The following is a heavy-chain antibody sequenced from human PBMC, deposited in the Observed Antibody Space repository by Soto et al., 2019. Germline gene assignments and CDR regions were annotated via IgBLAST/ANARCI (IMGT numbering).Heavy chain of an antibody. CDR2: FSSSSTYI. CDR3: ARDRSSSWYRIFDC. V-gene: IGHV3-21*01. Sequence: PGGSLRLSCTASGFIFLDYNMNCVLYASGKGLGWVSSFSSSSTYIYYADSGKGRFTISRDNAKNSLYLQMNSLRAEDTAVYYCARDRSSSWYRIFDCWGQGTLVTVSS. CDR1: GFIFLDYN. D-gene: IGHD6-13*01. J-gene: IGHJ4*02.